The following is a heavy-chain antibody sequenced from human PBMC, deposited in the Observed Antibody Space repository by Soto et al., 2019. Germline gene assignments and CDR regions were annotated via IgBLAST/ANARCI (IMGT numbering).Heavy chain of an antibody. J-gene: IGHJ4*02. CDR2: ISSSSSNI. CDR1: GFTFSSYS. D-gene: IGHD6-13*01. CDR3: ARVKNEPGIESAGPDY. V-gene: IGHV3-48*02. Sequence: HPGGSLRLSCAGSGFTFSSYSMIWVRQAPGKGLEWVSYISSSSSNIYYADSVKGRFTISRDNAKNSLYLQMNSLRDEDTAVYYCARVKNEPGIESAGPDYWGRGTLVTVSS.